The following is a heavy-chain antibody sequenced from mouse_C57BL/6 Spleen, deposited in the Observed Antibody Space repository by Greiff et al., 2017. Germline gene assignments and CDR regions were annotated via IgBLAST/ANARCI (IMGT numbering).Heavy chain of an antibody. CDR3: AKNSPSTVRAMDY. J-gene: IGHJ4*01. Sequence: VKLVESGPGLVQPSQSLSITCTVSGFSLTRYGVHWVRQSPGQGLEWLGVILRGGSTDYNAAFMSRLSITKDNSKSQVFFKMNRLQADDTAIYDCAKNSPSTVRAMDYWGQGTSVTVSA. CDR2: ILRGGST. CDR1: GFSLTRYG. V-gene: IGHV2-5*01. D-gene: IGHD1-1*01.